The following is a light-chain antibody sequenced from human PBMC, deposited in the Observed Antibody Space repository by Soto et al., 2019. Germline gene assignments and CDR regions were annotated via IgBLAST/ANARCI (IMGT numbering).Light chain of an antibody. V-gene: IGKV1-39*01. CDR2: AST. J-gene: IGKJ2*01. Sequence: DIQVTQSPSSLSASVGDRVTVTCRTSQSVNSYLNWYQQKPGRAPKLLIYASTNLQSGVPTRSSGSGFGTYFSLTISSLQPEDFATYYCQQSYSSLYTFGQGTKLEIK. CDR3: QQSYSSLYT. CDR1: QSVNSY.